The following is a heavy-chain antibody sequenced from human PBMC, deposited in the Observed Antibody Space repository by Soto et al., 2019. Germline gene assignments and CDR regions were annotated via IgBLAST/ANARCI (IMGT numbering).Heavy chain of an antibody. CDR2: INGDGTT. Sequence: GGSLRLSCGASGIIFSDYWMHWVRQAPGKGLVWVARINGDGTTSYVDSVKGRFTISRDNAKNMIYLQMYSLTVDDTAMYDCVRGSGPRGRPYWGQGISVTVSS. V-gene: IGHV3-74*01. D-gene: IGHD6-25*01. CDR1: GIIFSDYW. CDR3: VRGSGPRGRPY. J-gene: IGHJ4*02.